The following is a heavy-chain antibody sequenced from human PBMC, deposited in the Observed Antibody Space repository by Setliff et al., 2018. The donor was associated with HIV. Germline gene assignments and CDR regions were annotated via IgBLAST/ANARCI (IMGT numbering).Heavy chain of an antibody. CDR1: GFTFSNYW. CDR3: ARESAMYYYDSSGYYYDAFDI. CDR2: IKHDGNEK. Sequence: GGSLRLSCAASGFTFSNYWMSWVRQAPGKGLEWVASIKHDGNEKYYVESVKGRFTISRDNAKNSLYLQMNSLRAEDTAVYYCARESAMYYYDSSGYYYDAFDIWGQGTMVTVSS. D-gene: IGHD3-22*01. J-gene: IGHJ3*02. V-gene: IGHV3-7*01.